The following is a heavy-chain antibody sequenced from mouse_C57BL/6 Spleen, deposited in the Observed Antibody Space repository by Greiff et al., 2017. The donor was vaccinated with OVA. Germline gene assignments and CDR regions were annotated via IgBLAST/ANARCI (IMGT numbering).Heavy chain of an antibody. Sequence: EVKLMESGEGLVKPGGSLKLSCAASGFTFSSYAMSWVRQTPEKRLEWVAYISSGGDYIYYADTVKGRFTISRDNARNTLYLQMSSLKSEDTAMYYCTRYGRWYFDVWGTGTTVTVSS. D-gene: IGHD1-1*01. CDR1: GFTFSSYA. V-gene: IGHV5-9-1*02. CDR3: TRYGRWYFDV. J-gene: IGHJ1*03. CDR2: ISSGGDYI.